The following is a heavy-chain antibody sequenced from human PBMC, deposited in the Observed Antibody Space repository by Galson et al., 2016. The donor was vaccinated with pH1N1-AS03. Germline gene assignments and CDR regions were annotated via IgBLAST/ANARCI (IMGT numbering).Heavy chain of an antibody. J-gene: IGHJ4*02. CDR2: ISSSGSPI. V-gene: IGHV3-11*01. D-gene: IGHD3-22*01. CDR3: AKSAPWYDSSGYFYY. Sequence: SLRLSCAASGFTFSDYDMSWIRQAPGKGLEWVSSISSSGSPIYYADSVKGRFTTSRDNAKNSVYLQMNSLRAEDTALYYCAKSAPWYDSSGYFYYWGQGTLGTVSS. CDR1: GFTFSDYD.